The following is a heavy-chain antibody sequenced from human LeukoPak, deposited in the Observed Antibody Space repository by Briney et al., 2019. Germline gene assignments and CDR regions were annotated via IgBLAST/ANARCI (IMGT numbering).Heavy chain of an antibody. Sequence: GGSLRLSCAASGFTFSSYAMSWVRQAPGTGLEWVSAISGSGGSTYYADSVKGRFTISRDNSKNTLYLQMNSLRAEGTAVCYCTTVPGGPVTTFWGRGTMVTVSS. CDR3: TTVPGGPVTTF. CDR2: ISGSGGST. D-gene: IGHD4-11*01. CDR1: GFTFSSYA. J-gene: IGHJ3*01. V-gene: IGHV3-23*01.